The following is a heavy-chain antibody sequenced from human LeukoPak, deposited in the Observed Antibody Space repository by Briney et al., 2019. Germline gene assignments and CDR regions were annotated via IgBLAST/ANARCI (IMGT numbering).Heavy chain of an antibody. V-gene: IGHV1-69*04. J-gene: IGHJ4*02. Sequence: SVKVSCKASGGTFSSYAISWVRQAPGQGLEWMGRIIPILGIANYAQKFQGRVTITADKSTSTAYMELSSLRSEDTAVYYCARVPNYYDSSGYSDYWGQGTLVTVSS. D-gene: IGHD3-22*01. CDR1: GGTFSSYA. CDR3: ARVPNYYDSSGYSDY. CDR2: IIPILGIA.